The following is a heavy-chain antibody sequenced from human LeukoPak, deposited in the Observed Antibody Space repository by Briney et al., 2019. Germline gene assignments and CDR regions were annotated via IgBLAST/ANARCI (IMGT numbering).Heavy chain of an antibody. J-gene: IGHJ4*02. CDR3: ARGGNRFGGFYFDY. D-gene: IGHD3-10*01. Sequence: SQTLSLTCTVSADSLSSGGHYWAWIRQLPGKGLESIGFIHHSGSSRHNPSPKDRVAISVDASRKRFALRLSSVTAADTAIYYCARGGNRFGGFYFDYWGQGIQVIVSS. CDR1: ADSLSSGGHY. V-gene: IGHV4-31*03. CDR2: IHHSGSS.